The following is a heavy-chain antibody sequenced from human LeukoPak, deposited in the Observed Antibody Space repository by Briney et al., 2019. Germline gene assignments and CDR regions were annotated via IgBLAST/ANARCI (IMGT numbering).Heavy chain of an antibody. CDR3: ARDRIQLWLRGDAFDI. Sequence: ASVKVSCKASGYTFSSYAISWVRQAPGQRLEWMGGIIPIFGTTNYAQKFQGRVTITTDESTSTAYMELSSLRSEDTAVYYCARDRIQLWLRGDAFDIWGQGTMVTVSS. V-gene: IGHV1-69*05. D-gene: IGHD5-18*01. CDR2: IIPIFGTT. J-gene: IGHJ3*02. CDR1: GYTFSSYA.